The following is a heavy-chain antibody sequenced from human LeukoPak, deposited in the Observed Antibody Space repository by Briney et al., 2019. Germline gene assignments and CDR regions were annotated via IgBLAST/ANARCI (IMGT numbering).Heavy chain of an antibody. D-gene: IGHD1-26*01. J-gene: IGHJ4*02. CDR3: ASFSGTSRFEY. CDR2: IYYTGST. Sequence: PPETLSLTCTVSGGSISWYYWSWIRQPPGKGLEWIGYIYYTGSTNYNPSLKSRVTISVDTPRDDFSLKLTSVTAADTAVYYCASFSGTSRFEYWGQGILVTVSS. V-gene: IGHV4-59*01. CDR1: GGSISWYY.